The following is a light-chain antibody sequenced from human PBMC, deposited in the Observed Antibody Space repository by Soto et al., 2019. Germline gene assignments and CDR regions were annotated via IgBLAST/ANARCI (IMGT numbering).Light chain of an antibody. Sequence: DIQMTQSPSSLSASVGDRVTITCRASQSISSYLNWYQQKPGKAPKLLIYAASSLQSGVPSRFRGSGSVTDLTLTISSLQPEDFATYYCPQSYSTPPTFGQGTKLEIK. V-gene: IGKV1-39*01. J-gene: IGKJ2*01. CDR2: AAS. CDR3: PQSYSTPPT. CDR1: QSISSY.